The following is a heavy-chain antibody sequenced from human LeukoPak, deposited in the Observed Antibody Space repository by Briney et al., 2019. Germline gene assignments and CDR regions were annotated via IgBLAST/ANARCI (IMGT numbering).Heavy chain of an antibody. CDR3: ARRAYCGGDCFDAFDI. Sequence: GGSLRLSCAASGFTFSSYSMNWVRQAPGKGLEWVSSISRSSTYIYYADSVKGRFTISRDNAKNSLYLQMNSLRAEDTAVYYCARRAYCGGDCFDAFDIWGQGTMVTVSS. D-gene: IGHD2-21*02. CDR2: ISRSSTYI. CDR1: GFTFSSYS. V-gene: IGHV3-21*01. J-gene: IGHJ3*02.